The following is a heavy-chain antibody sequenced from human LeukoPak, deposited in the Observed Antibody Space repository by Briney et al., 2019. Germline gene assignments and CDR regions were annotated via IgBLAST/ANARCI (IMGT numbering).Heavy chain of an antibody. CDR2: ISSSSSYI. V-gene: IGHV3-21*01. Sequence: GGSLRLSCAASGFTFSSYSMNWVRQAPGKGLEWVSSISSSSSYIYYADSVEGRFTISRDNAKNSLYLQMNSLRAEDTAVYYCARAFYGGKNYFDYWGQGTLVTASS. D-gene: IGHD4-23*01. CDR3: ARAFYGGKNYFDY. CDR1: GFTFSSYS. J-gene: IGHJ4*02.